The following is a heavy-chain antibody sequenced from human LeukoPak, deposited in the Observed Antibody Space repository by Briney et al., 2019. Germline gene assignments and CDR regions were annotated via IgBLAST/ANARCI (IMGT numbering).Heavy chain of an antibody. Sequence: PGGSLRLSCAASGFTFSSYWMSWVRQAPGKGLEWVANIKEDGNEKYYVDSVKGRFTISRDNAKNSLYLQMNSLRGEDTAVYYCARDGGWLFSFDYWGQGTLVTVSS. D-gene: IGHD3-9*01. CDR2: IKEDGNEK. V-gene: IGHV3-7*01. CDR1: GFTFSSYW. J-gene: IGHJ4*02. CDR3: ARDGGWLFSFDY.